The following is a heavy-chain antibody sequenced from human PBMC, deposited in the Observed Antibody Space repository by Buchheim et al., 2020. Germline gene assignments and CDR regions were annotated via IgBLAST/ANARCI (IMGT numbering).Heavy chain of an antibody. D-gene: IGHD3-16*02. J-gene: IGHJ4*02. CDR1: GGSFSGYY. Sequence: QVQLQQWGAGLLKPSETLSLTCAVYGGSFSGYYWSWIRQPPGKGLEWIGEINHSGSTNYNPSLKSRVTISVDTSKNQFSLKLSSVTAADTAVYYCARLLANDYVWGSYRYLAVWGQGTL. CDR3: ARLLANDYVWGSYRYLAV. V-gene: IGHV4-34*01. CDR2: INHSGST.